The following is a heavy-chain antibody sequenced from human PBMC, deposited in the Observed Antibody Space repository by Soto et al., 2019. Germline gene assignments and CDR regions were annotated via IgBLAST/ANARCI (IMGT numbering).Heavy chain of an antibody. V-gene: IGHV3-30-3*01. Sequence: QVQLVESGGGVVQPGRSLRLSCAASGFTFSSYAMHWVRQAPGKGLEWVAVISYDGSNKYYADSVKGRFTISRDNSRNTLYLQMNSLRAEDTAVYYCARDQAIASIDYWGQGTLVTVSA. CDR2: ISYDGSNK. CDR1: GFTFSSYA. J-gene: IGHJ4*02. D-gene: IGHD1-26*01. CDR3: ARDQAIASIDY.